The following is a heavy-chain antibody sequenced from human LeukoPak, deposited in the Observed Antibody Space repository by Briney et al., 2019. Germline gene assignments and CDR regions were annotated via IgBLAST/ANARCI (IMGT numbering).Heavy chain of an antibody. D-gene: IGHD3-9*01. CDR3: AKGLIRTYDILTGGFDY. CDR2: ISWNSGSI. CDR1: GFTFDDYA. V-gene: IGHV3-9*01. Sequence: GGSLRLSCAASGFTFDDYAMHWVRQAPGKGLEWVSGISWNSGSIGYADSVKGRFTISRDNAKSSLYPQMNSLRAEDTALYYCAKGLIRTYDILTGGFDYWGQGTLVTVSS. J-gene: IGHJ4*02.